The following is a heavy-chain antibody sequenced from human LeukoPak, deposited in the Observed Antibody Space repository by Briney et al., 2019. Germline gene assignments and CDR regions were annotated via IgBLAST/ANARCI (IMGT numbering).Heavy chain of an antibody. J-gene: IGHJ6*02. V-gene: IGHV1-2*02. Sequence: GASVKVSCKASGYTFTGYYMHWVRQAPGQGLEWMGLINPNSGGTNYAQKFQGRVTMTRDTSISTAYMELSRLRSDGTDVYYCARDPQYVSIAAAGTGYYYGMDVWGQGTTVTVSS. CDR1: GYTFTGYY. CDR2: INPNSGGT. CDR3: ARDPQYVSIAAAGTGYYYGMDV. D-gene: IGHD6-13*01.